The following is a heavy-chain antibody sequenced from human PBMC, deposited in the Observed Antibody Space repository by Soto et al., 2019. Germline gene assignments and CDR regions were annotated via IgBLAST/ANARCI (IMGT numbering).Heavy chain of an antibody. CDR3: AKDLQYSYGESGFDY. D-gene: IGHD5-18*01. Sequence: GGSLRLSCASSGFHFSSYRMHWVRPAPGKGLEWVAVISYDGSNKYYADSVKGRFTISRDNSKNTLYLQMNSLRAEDTAVYYCAKDLQYSYGESGFDYWGQGNRVTVSA. CDR2: ISYDGSNK. V-gene: IGHV3-30*18. J-gene: IGHJ4*01. CDR1: GFHFSSYR.